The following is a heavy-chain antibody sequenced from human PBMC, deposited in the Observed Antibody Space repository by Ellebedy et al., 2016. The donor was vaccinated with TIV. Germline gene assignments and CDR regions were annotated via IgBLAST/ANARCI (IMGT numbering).Heavy chain of an antibody. CDR2: INPNSGGT. V-gene: IGHV1-2*02. J-gene: IGHJ6*02. CDR1: GYTFTGYY. CDR3: ARTRGYSGYDSYGMDV. Sequence: AASVKVSCKASGYTFTGYYMHWVRQAPGQGLEWMGWINPNSGGTNYAQKFQGRVTMTRDTSISPAYMELSRLRSDDTAVYYCARTRGYSGYDSYGMDVWGQGTTVTVSS. D-gene: IGHD5-12*01.